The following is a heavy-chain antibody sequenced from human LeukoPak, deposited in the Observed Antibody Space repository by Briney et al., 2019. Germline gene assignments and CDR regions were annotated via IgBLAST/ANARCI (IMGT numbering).Heavy chain of an antibody. CDR3: ARGASAYAFDI. V-gene: IGHV4-59*12. Sequence: SETLSLTCTVSGGSISSYYWSWIRQPPGKGLEWIGYIYYSGSTNYNPSLKSRVTISVNTSKNQFSLKLSSVTAADTAVYYCARGASAYAFDIWGQGTMVTVSS. CDR1: GGSISSYY. CDR2: IYYSGST. J-gene: IGHJ3*02.